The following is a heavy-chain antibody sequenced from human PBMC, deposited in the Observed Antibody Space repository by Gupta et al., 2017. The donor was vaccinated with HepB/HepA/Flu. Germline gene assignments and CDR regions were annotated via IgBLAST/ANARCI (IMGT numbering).Heavy chain of an antibody. Sequence: EVQLAESGGGLVQPGGSLRLSCAASGFPVSSYWMHWVRPAPGKGLVWVSRMNQHGSVINYADSVKGRFTISRDNTKNALYLQMNSLRAEDTAIYFCSRDTFGPYDYWGQGTLVTVSS. CDR2: MNQHGSVI. D-gene: IGHD2/OR15-2a*01. J-gene: IGHJ4*02. V-gene: IGHV3-74*01. CDR1: GFPVSSYW. CDR3: SRDTFGPYDY.